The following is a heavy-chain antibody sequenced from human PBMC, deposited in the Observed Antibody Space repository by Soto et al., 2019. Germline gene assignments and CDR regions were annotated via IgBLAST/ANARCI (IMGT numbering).Heavy chain of an antibody. CDR2: IYPGDSDT. V-gene: IGHV5-51*01. CDR1: GYSFTNYW. Sequence: PGESLKISCRGSGYSFTNYWIGWVRQMPGKGLEWMGIIYPGDSDTRYSPSFQGQVTISADKSTSTAFLQWTSLKASDTAMYYCTRRPATTLANDSWGQGPPVTVSS. D-gene: IGHD1-1*01. J-gene: IGHJ4*02. CDR3: TRRPATTLANDS.